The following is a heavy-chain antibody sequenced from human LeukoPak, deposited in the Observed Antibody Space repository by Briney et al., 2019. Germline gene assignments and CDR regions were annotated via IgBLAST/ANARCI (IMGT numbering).Heavy chain of an antibody. Sequence: GRSLRLSCAASGFTFSDYYMSWIRQAPGKGLEWVSYISSSGSTVYYADSVKGRFTISRDNAKNSLYLQMNSLRAEDTAVYYCARGNYDILTGYYNRPRDEYYYGMDVWGQGTTVTVSS. V-gene: IGHV3-11*01. D-gene: IGHD3-9*01. CDR2: ISSSGSTV. CDR1: GFTFSDYY. CDR3: ARGNYDILTGYYNRPRDEYYYGMDV. J-gene: IGHJ6*02.